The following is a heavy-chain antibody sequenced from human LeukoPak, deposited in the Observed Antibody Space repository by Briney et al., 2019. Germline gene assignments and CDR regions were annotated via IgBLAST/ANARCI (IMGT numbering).Heavy chain of an antibody. Sequence: PGGSLRLSCAASGFTFSSYDMHWVRHAPGKGLEWVSAIGTAGDTYYPGSVKGRFTISRENAKNSLYLQMNSLRAGDTAVYYCARVAYYDFWSGPSYFDYWGQGTLVTVSS. CDR1: GFTFSSYD. J-gene: IGHJ4*02. CDR2: IGTAGDT. V-gene: IGHV3-13*01. CDR3: ARVAYYDFWSGPSYFDY. D-gene: IGHD3-3*01.